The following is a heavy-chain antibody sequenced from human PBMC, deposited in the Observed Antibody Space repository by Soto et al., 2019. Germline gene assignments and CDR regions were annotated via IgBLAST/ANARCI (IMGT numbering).Heavy chain of an antibody. CDR2: ISSTSSTI. V-gene: IGHV3-48*01. CDR1: GFTFSSYS. J-gene: IGHJ5*02. Sequence: EVQLVESGGGLVQPGGSLRLSCAASGFTFSSYSMNWVRQAPGKGREWVSYISSTSSTIYYADSVKGRFTISRDNAKNSLYLQMNSRSAEDTAVYCRARESAALGWFDPWGQGTRVTVSS. CDR3: ARESAALGWFDP. D-gene: IGHD2-2*01.